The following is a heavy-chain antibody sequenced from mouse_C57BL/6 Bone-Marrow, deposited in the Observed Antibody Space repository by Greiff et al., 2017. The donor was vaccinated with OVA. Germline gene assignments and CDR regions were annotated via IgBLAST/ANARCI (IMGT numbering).Heavy chain of an antibody. Sequence: VQLKESGPELVKPGASVKIPCKASGYTFTDYNMDWVKQSHGKSLEWIGDINPNNGGTIYNQKFKGKATMTVDKSSSTAYMELRSLTSEDTAVYYCARSVFGGNYLDYWGQGTTLTVSS. V-gene: IGHV1-18*01. CDR1: GYTFTDYN. CDR2: INPNNGGT. CDR3: ARSVFGGNYLDY. D-gene: IGHD1-1*02. J-gene: IGHJ2*01.